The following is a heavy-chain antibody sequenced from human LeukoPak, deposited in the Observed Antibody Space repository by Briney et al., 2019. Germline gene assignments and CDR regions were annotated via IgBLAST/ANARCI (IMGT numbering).Heavy chain of an antibody. Sequence: GRSLRLSCAASGFTFSSYVMHWVRQAPGKGREWVAVTSYDGSNKYYADSVKGRFTISRDNSKNTLNLEMNSLRAEDTAVYYCAKKAPGADWSLVYWGQGTLVTVSS. D-gene: IGHD1-1*01. CDR1: GFTFSSYV. CDR3: AKKAPGADWSLVY. J-gene: IGHJ4*02. CDR2: TSYDGSNK. V-gene: IGHV3-30*18.